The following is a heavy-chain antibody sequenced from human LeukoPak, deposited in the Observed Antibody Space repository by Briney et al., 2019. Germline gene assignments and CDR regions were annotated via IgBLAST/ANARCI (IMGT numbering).Heavy chain of an antibody. CDR1: GFTFSSYA. V-gene: IGHV3-23*01. D-gene: IGHD6-13*01. CDR2: ISGSGGST. Sequence: GGSLRLSCAASGFTFSSYAMSWVRQAPGKGLEWVSAISGSGGSTYYADSVKGRFTISRDNSKNTLYLQTNSLRAEDTAVYYCAKILTNSSSWYVGLYYYYYYMDVWGKGTTVTVSS. CDR3: AKILTNSSSWYVGLYYYYYYMDV. J-gene: IGHJ6*03.